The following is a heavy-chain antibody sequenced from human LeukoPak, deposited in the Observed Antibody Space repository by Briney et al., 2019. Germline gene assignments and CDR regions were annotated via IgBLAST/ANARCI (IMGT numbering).Heavy chain of an antibody. D-gene: IGHD5-18*01. CDR1: GFTFSSYA. CDR2: ISGSDGST. CDR3: PNPRGYSYGYGGSHWFAP. Sequence: GGSLRLSCAASGFTFSSYAMSWVRQAPGKGLEWVSAISGSDGSTYYADSVKGRFTISRDNSKNTLYLQMNSLRAEDTAVYYCPNPRGYSYGYGGSHWFAPWGQETLVTVSS. V-gene: IGHV3-23*01. J-gene: IGHJ5*02.